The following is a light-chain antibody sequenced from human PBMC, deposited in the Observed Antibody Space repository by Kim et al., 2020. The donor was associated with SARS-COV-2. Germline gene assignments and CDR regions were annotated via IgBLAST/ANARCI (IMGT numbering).Light chain of an antibody. CDR3: QQYSAYPRT. CDR2: KAS. V-gene: IGKV1-5*03. CDR1: LGISVW. J-gene: IGKJ1*01. Sequence: GSVGDRVTITCRASLGISVWLALYQHKTGKAPKLLIYKASSLESGVPARISGSGSGTEFILTIDSLQPDDIGTYYCQQYSAYPRTFGQGTKVEIK.